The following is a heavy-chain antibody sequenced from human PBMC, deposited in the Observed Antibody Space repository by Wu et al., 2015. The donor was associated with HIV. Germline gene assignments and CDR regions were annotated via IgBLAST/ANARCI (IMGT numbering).Heavy chain of an antibody. J-gene: IGHJ4*02. CDR1: GGSFSTYA. Sequence: QVQLVQSGAEVKKPGSSVKVSCKVSGGSFSTYAINWVRQAPGQGLEWMGGIIPLFGAPSYAQKFQGTVTITADKSTSTAYMEMSDLTSEATAVYYCTLPTSGMFYFDYWGQGTPVTVSS. D-gene: IGHD1-1*01. CDR3: TLPTSGMFYFDY. V-gene: IGHV1-69*14. CDR2: IIPLFGAP.